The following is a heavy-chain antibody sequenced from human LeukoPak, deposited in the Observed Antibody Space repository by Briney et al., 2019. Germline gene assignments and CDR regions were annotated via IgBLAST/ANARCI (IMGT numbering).Heavy chain of an antibody. CDR1: GGSSSSNY. CDR3: ARSELSCSGGSCPTRYAFDI. CDR2: FYTSGTT. Sequence: SETLSLTCTVSGGSSSSNYWSWIRQPAGKGLEWIGRFYTSGTTNYNPSLKSRVTISVDTSKNQFSLKLRSVTAADTALYYCARSELSCSGGSCPTRYAFDIWGQGTVVTASS. J-gene: IGHJ3*02. D-gene: IGHD2-15*01. V-gene: IGHV4-4*07.